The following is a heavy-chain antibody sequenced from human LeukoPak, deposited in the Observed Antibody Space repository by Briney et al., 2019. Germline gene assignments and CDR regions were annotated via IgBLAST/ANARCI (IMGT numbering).Heavy chain of an antibody. Sequence: GGSLRLSCAASGFTFSSSWMHWVRRAPGEGLVWVSRLNSDGSDTSYADSVKGRFTISRDNAKNTLYLQMDSLRAEVTAMYYCERKIWDPGNTREYWGKGTRVTVSS. CDR3: ERKIWDPGNTREY. D-gene: IGHD3-16*01. CDR2: LNSDGSDT. V-gene: IGHV3-74*01. J-gene: IGHJ4*02. CDR1: GFTFSSSW.